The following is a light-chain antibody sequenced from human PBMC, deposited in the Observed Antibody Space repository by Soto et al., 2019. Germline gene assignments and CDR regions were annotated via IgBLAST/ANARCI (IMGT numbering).Light chain of an antibody. Sequence: EIVLTQSPGTLSLSPGERATLSCRASPSVSSSFLAWYQQKPGQDPRLLIYGASSRATGIPDRFSGSGSGTDFTLTLSRLETEDCAVYYCQQYESSPWTFGQGTKVEIK. CDR2: GAS. CDR1: PSVSSSF. CDR3: QQYESSPWT. J-gene: IGKJ1*01. V-gene: IGKV3-20*01.